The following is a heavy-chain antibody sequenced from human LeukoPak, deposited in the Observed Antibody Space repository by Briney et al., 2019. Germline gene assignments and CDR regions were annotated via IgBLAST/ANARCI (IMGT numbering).Heavy chain of an antibody. V-gene: IGHV3-7*01. CDR2: IKQDGSEK. Sequence: PGGSLRLSCAASGFTFSSYWMSWVRQAPGKVLEWVANIKQDGSEKYYVDSVKGRFTISRDNAKNSLYLQMNSLRAEDTAVYYCARDGYYYGSGSYSPLDYWGQGTLVTVSS. J-gene: IGHJ4*02. CDR1: GFTFSSYW. CDR3: ARDGYYYGSGSYSPLDY. D-gene: IGHD3-10*01.